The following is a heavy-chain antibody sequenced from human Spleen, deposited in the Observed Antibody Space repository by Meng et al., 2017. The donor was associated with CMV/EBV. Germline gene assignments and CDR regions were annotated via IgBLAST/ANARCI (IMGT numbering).Heavy chain of an antibody. Sequence: GESLKISCAASGFGFSGFTMSWVRQAPGKGLEWVAIISYDGSYKYYADSVKGRFTISRDNSKNTLYLQMNSLRAEDTAVYYCARLLQYCSSTSCDRGFDYYYGMDVWGQGTTVTVSS. CDR3: ARLLQYCSSTSCDRGFDYYYGMDV. CDR2: ISYDGSYK. V-gene: IGHV3-30*04. CDR1: GFGFSGFT. J-gene: IGHJ6*02. D-gene: IGHD2-2*01.